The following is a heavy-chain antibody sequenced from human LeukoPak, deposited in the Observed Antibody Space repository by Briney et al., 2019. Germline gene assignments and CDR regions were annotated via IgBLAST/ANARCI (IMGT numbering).Heavy chain of an antibody. Sequence: NSSETLSLTCTVSGGSISSYYWSWIRQPPGKGLEWIGYIYYSGSTNYNPSLKSRVTISVDTSKNQFSLKLSSVTAADTAVYYCARAYSSSSGWFDPWGQGTLVTVSS. CDR3: ARAYSSSSGWFDP. CDR1: GGSISSYY. V-gene: IGHV4-59*01. D-gene: IGHD6-13*01. J-gene: IGHJ5*02. CDR2: IYYSGST.